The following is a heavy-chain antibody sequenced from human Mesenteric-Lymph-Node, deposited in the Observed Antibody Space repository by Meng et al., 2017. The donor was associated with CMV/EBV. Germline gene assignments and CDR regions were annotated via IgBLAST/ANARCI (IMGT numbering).Heavy chain of an antibody. D-gene: IGHD3-22*01. CDR2: ISNSGDNI. J-gene: IGHJ4*02. CDR1: GFTFSTYA. V-gene: IGHV3-23*01. Sequence: GGSLRLSCAASGFTFSTYAMGWVRQAPGKGLERVSSISNSGDNINYADSVKGRFTISRDNSKNTLYLQMNSLRPEDTAVYYCVKGAWLDYWGQGALVTVSS. CDR3: VKGAWLDY.